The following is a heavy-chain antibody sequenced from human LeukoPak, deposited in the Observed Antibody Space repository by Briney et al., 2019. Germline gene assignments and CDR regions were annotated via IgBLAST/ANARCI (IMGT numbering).Heavy chain of an antibody. V-gene: IGHV4-59*01. CDR3: ASMLAGDYGDYSFDY. J-gene: IGHJ4*02. D-gene: IGHD4-17*01. Sequence: SETLSLTCTVSGGFISSYYWSWIRQPPGKGLEWIGYIYYSGSTNYNPSLKSRVTISVDTSKNQFSLKLSSVTAADTAVYYCASMLAGDYGDYSFDYWGQGTLVTVSS. CDR2: IYYSGST. CDR1: GGFISSYY.